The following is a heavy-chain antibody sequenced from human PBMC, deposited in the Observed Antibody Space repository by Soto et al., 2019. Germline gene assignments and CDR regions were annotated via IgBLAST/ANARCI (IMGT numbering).Heavy chain of an antibody. CDR3: ARHVGFYYFDY. V-gene: IGHV4-39*01. Sequence: SETLSLTCXVSGGSISSSSYYWGWIRQPPGKGLEWIGSIYYSGSTYYNPSLKSRVTISVDTSKNQFSLKLSSVTAADTAVYYCARHVGFYYFDYWGQGTQVTVSS. CDR2: IYYSGST. D-gene: IGHD1-26*01. J-gene: IGHJ4*02. CDR1: GGSISSSSYY.